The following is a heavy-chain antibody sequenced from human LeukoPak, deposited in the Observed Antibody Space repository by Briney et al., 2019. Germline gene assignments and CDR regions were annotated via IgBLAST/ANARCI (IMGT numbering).Heavy chain of an antibody. CDR3: AKPSTNWNTAFDY. J-gene: IGHJ4*02. Sequence: GGSLRLSCAASGFTFSSYAMSWVRQAPGKGLEWVSAISGSGGSTYYADSVKGRFTISRDDSKNTLYLQMNSLRAEDTAVYYCAKPSTNWNTAFDYWGQGTLVTVSS. CDR1: GFTFSSYA. D-gene: IGHD1-1*01. CDR2: ISGSGGST. V-gene: IGHV3-23*01.